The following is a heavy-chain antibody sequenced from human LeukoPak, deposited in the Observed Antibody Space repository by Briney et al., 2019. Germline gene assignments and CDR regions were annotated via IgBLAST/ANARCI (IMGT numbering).Heavy chain of an antibody. Sequence: SVKVSCKASGGTFGSYAISWVRQAPGQGLEWMGGIIPIFGTANYAQKFQGRVTITADESTSTAYMELSSLRPEDTAVYYCARSRHMGLPDYWGQGTLVTVSS. CDR2: IIPIFGTA. CDR1: GGTFGSYA. CDR3: ARSRHMGLPDY. D-gene: IGHD2-21*01. V-gene: IGHV1-69*13. J-gene: IGHJ4*02.